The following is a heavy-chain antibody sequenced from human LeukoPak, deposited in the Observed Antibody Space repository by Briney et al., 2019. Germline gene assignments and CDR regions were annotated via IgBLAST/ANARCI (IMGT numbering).Heavy chain of an antibody. Sequence: ASVKVSCKASGYTFSGYYMHWVRQAPGQGLEWMGWINPNSGGTNYAQKFQGRVTMTRGTSISTAYMVLSRLRSDDTAVYYCARERTTVTYFDYWGQGTLVTVSS. D-gene: IGHD4-17*01. V-gene: IGHV1-2*02. CDR1: GYTFSGYY. CDR2: INPNSGGT. CDR3: ARERTTVTYFDY. J-gene: IGHJ4*02.